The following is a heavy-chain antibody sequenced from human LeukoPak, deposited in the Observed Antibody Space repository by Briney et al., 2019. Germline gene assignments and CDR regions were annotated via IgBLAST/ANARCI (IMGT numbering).Heavy chain of an antibody. D-gene: IGHD3-16*01. V-gene: IGHV3-7*03. J-gene: IGHJ6*02. CDR2: IDHNGNVN. CDR3: ARGGGLDV. Sequence: GGSLRLSCAASGFTFSTYSMNWVRQAPGKGLEWVASIDHNGNVNYYVDSVKGRFTISRDNAKNSLYLQMSNLRAEDTAVYFCARGGGLDVWGQGATVTVSS. CDR1: GFTFSTYS.